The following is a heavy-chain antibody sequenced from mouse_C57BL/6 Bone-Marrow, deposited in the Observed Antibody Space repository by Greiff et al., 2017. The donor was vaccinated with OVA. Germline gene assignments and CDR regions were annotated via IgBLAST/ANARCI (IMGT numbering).Heavy chain of an antibody. CDR3: VRRRYYGNYGAMDY. V-gene: IGHV10-1*01. D-gene: IGHD2-1*01. J-gene: IGHJ4*01. CDR1: GFSFNTYA. CDR2: IRSKSNNYAT. Sequence: EVQRVESGGGLVQPKGSLKLSCAASGFSFNTYAMNWVRQAPGKGLEWVARIRSKSNNYATYYADSVKDRFTISRDDSESMLYLQMNNLKTEDTAMYYCVRRRYYGNYGAMDYWGQGTSVTVSS.